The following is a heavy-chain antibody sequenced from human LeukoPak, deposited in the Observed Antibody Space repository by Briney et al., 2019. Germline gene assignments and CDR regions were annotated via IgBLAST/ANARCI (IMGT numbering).Heavy chain of an antibody. Sequence: ASVKASCKASGYTFTSYGISWVRQAPGQGLEWMGWISAYNGNTNYAQKLQGRVTMTTDTSTSTAYMELRSLRSDDTAVYYCARSNWNYARYYYGMDVWGQGTTVTVSS. J-gene: IGHJ6*02. CDR2: ISAYNGNT. CDR3: ARSNWNYARYYYGMDV. D-gene: IGHD1-7*01. CDR1: GYTFTSYG. V-gene: IGHV1-18*01.